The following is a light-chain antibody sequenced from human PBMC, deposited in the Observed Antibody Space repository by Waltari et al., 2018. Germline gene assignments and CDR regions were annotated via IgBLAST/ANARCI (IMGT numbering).Light chain of an antibody. CDR1: QSFSRA. V-gene: IGKV3-20*01. CDR2: DAS. CDR3: QHYVRLPVT. Sequence: EIVLTQSPGHLSLSPGERATLSCRASQSFSRALAWYQQKPGQAPRLLIYDASTRAIGITDRFSGGGSGTDFSLTISRLEPEDFAVYYCQHYVRLPVTFGQGP. J-gene: IGKJ1*01.